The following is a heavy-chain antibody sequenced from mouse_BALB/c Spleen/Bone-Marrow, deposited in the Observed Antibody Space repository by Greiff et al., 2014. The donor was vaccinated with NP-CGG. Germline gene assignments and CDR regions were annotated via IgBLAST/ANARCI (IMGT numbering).Heavy chain of an antibody. D-gene: IGHD2-1*01. CDR1: GYSFTTYW. Sequence: VQLQQSGTEVVRPGASVKLSCKASGYSFTTYWMNWVKQRPGQSLEWIGMIHPSDSETRLNQKFKDKATLTVDKSSSTAYMQLNSPTSEDSAVYYCAREKVYYGISWFAYWGQGTLVTVSA. CDR3: AREKVYYGISWFAY. CDR2: IHPSDSET. V-gene: IGHV1-61*01. J-gene: IGHJ3*01.